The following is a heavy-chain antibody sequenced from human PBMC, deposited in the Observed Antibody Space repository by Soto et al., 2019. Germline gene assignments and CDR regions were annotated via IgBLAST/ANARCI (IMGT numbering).Heavy chain of an antibody. J-gene: IGHJ4*02. V-gene: IGHV3-23*01. D-gene: IGHD6-6*01. CDR3: AKAPGARHFDF. CDR2: LSGSGAST. Sequence: EVQLLESGGGLVQPGGSLRLSCAASGFTFRSYAMSWVRQAPGKGLEWVSALSGSGASTYYADSVKGRFTISRDNSKTTLYLQMNSLRAEDTAVFYCAKAPGARHFDFWGQGTLVTVSS. CDR1: GFTFRSYA.